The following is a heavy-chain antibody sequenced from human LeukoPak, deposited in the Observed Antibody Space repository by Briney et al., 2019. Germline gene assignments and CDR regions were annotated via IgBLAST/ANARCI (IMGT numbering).Heavy chain of an antibody. CDR3: ARGGDGDILTGLVFDY. D-gene: IGHD3-9*01. CDR1: GYWFTSYG. J-gene: IGHJ4*02. V-gene: IGHV1-18*01. Sequence: ASVKVSCKASGYWFTSYGISWVRQAPGQGLEWMGWISTYNGNTNYAQKLQGRVTMTTDTSTSTAYMELRSLRSDDTAVYYCARGGDGDILTGLVFDYWGQGTLVTVSS. CDR2: ISTYNGNT.